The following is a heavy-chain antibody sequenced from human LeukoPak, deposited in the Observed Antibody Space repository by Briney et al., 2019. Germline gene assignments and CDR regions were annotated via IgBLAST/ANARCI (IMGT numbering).Heavy chain of an antibody. CDR3: ASTLIEGCSGCQNPGDY. D-gene: IGHD6-19*01. CDR2: IIPIFGTA. CDR1: GGTFSSYA. Sequence: GASVKVSCKASGGTFSSYAISWVRQAPGQGLEWMGGIIPIFGTANYAQKLQGRVTITADKSTSTAYMELSSLRSEDTAVYYCASTLIEGCSGCQNPGDYWGQGTLVTVSS. V-gene: IGHV1-69*06. J-gene: IGHJ4*02.